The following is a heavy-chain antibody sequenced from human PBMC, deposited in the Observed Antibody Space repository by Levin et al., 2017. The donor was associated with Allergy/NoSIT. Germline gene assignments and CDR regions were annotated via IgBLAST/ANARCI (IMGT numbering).Heavy chain of an antibody. CDR1: GYTLTELS. D-gene: IGHD6-19*01. CDR2: FDPEDDKI. V-gene: IGHV1-24*01. CDR3: ATDLQWRFNGRFGINV. Sequence: GASVKVSCKVSGYTLTELSIHWVRQPHGKGLEWMGGFDPEDDKIVYAQKFQGRVTMTEDTSTDTAYMELTRRTSEDTAVYYCATDLQWRFNGRFGINVWGQGTTVTVS. J-gene: IGHJ6*02.